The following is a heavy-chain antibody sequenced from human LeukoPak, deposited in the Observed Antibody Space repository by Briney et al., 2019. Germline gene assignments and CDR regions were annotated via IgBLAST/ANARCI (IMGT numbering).Heavy chain of an antibody. CDR2: IWDDGSYK. J-gene: IGHJ4*02. Sequence: PGGSLRLSXAASGFSFGNYGMHWVRQTPGKGLEWVAVIWDDGSYKYYADSVKGRFTISRDNSKNTLYLQITSLRAEDTAVYYCAKPTSGSGSFLIDYWGQGTLVTVSS. CDR1: GFSFGNYG. CDR3: AKPTSGSGSFLIDY. D-gene: IGHD1-26*01. V-gene: IGHV3-33*06.